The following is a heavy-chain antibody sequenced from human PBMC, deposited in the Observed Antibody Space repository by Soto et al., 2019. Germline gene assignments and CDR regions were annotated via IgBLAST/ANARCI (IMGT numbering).Heavy chain of an antibody. CDR1: GLTFGSRA. CDR2: ITDNGGDA. CDR3: ARGSTESYPGSRIFDF. V-gene: IGHV3-23*01. D-gene: IGHD3-10*01. J-gene: IGHJ4*02. Sequence: EVQLLESGGDLKQPGGSLRLSCVASGLTFGSRARSWVRQAPGEGLQWVATITDNGGDAKYADSVRGRFVISRDNSKKTLYLQMTSLTAEDSAMYFCARGSTESYPGSRIFDFWGRGTLVTVSS.